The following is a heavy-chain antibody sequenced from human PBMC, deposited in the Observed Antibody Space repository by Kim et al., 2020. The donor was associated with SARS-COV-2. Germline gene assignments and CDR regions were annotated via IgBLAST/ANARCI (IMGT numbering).Heavy chain of an antibody. V-gene: IGHV4-39*01. J-gene: IGHJ3*01. Sequence: YYNSSLQSRVTMSVDRSKNLLSLMLTSVTAADTAMYFCARQLAGISFNFEVWGRGTMVTVSS. D-gene: IGHD3-16*01. CDR3: ARQLAGISFNFEV.